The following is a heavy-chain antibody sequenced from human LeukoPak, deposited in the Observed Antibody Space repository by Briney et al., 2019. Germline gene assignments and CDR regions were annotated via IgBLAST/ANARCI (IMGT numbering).Heavy chain of an antibody. CDR1: GFTFSSYS. D-gene: IGHD5-18*01. Sequence: GGSLRLSCAASGFTFSSYSMNWVRQAPGKGLEWVSSISSSSSYIYYADSVKGRFTISRDNAKNSLYLRMNSLGAEDTAVYYCARDAYVDTAMVNFDYWGQGTLVTVTS. CDR3: ARDAYVDTAMVNFDY. V-gene: IGHV3-21*01. CDR2: ISSSSSYI. J-gene: IGHJ4*02.